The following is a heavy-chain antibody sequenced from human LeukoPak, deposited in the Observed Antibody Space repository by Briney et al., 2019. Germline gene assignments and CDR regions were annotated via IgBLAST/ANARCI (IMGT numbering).Heavy chain of an antibody. J-gene: IGHJ4*02. CDR2: IKSKTNGGTT. CDR3: TTDVIVATIRVDC. CDR1: GFTFSNAW. Sequence: GGSLRLSCAASGFTFSNAWMSWVRQAPGKGLEWVGRIKSKTNGGTTDYAAPVKGRFTISRDDSKNTLYLQMNSLKTEDTAVYYCTTDVIVATIRVDCWGQGTLVTVSS. D-gene: IGHD5-12*01. V-gene: IGHV3-15*01.